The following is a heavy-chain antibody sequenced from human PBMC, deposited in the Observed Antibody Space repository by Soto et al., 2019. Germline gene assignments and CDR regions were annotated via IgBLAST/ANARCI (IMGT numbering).Heavy chain of an antibody. J-gene: IGHJ4*02. CDR3: AKEDYSNYVES. D-gene: IGHD4-4*01. V-gene: IGHV3-30*18. Sequence: PGGSLRLSCAASGFTFSSYGMHWVRQAPGKGLEWVAVISYDGSNKYYADSVKGRSTISRDNSKNTLYLQMNSLRAEDTAVYYCAKEDYSNYVESWGQGTLVTVSS. CDR2: ISYDGSNK. CDR1: GFTFSSYG.